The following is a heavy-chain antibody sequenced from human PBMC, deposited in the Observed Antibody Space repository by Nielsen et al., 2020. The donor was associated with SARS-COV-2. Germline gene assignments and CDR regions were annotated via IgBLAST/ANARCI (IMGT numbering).Heavy chain of an antibody. J-gene: IGHJ4*02. CDR2: ISSSSSTI. CDR3: ARDGYSYGPYFDY. CDR1: GFTFSSYS. D-gene: IGHD5-18*01. V-gene: IGHV3-48*02. Sequence: GESLKISCAASGFTFSSYSMNWVRQAPGKGLEWVSYISSSSSTIYYADFVKGRFTISRDNAKNSLYLQMNSLRDEDTAVYYCARDGYSYGPYFDYWGQGTLVTVSS.